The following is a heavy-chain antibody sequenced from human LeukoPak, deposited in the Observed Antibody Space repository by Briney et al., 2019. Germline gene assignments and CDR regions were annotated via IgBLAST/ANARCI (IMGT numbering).Heavy chain of an antibody. D-gene: IGHD4-11*01. CDR2: ISGSGGST. J-gene: IGHJ4*02. CDR1: GFTFSSYA. Sequence: GGSLRLSCAASGFTFSSYAMSWVRQAPGKGLEWVSAISGSGGSTYYADSVKGRFTISRDNSKNTLYLQMNSLQTEDTAMYYCTTDYSDYTFMDHWGQGTLVTVSS. CDR3: TTDYSDYTFMDH. V-gene: IGHV3-23*01.